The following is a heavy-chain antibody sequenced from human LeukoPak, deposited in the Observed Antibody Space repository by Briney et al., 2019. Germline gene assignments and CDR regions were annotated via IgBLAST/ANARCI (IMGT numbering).Heavy chain of an antibody. J-gene: IGHJ6*03. CDR2: IYYSGST. CDR3: ARSAPSLRYFDWLPYPRSPHYYYYYMDV. CDR1: GGSISSSSYY. D-gene: IGHD3-9*01. V-gene: IGHV4-39*07. Sequence: PSETLSLTCTVSGGSISSSSYYWGWIRQPPGKGLEWIGSIYYSGSTYYNPSLKSRVTISVDTSKNQFSLKLSSVTAADTAVYYCARSAPSLRYFDWLPYPRSPHYYYYYMDVWGKGTTVTVSS.